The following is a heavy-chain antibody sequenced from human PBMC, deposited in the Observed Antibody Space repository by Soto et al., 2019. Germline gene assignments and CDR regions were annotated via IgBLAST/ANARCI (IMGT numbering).Heavy chain of an antibody. J-gene: IGHJ4*02. D-gene: IGHD6-19*01. CDR1: GLTFSNYW. CDR2: INQDGTLK. V-gene: IGHV3-7*03. CDR3: ARWQSSGWYLDI. Sequence: EVQLVESGGGLVQPGGSLRLSCAASGLTFSNYWMSWVRQAPGKGLEWVASINQDGTLKYYVDSVKGRFTISRDNAQNAFFLQMISVRAEDTGVYYCARWQSSGWYLDIWGQGTLLSVSS.